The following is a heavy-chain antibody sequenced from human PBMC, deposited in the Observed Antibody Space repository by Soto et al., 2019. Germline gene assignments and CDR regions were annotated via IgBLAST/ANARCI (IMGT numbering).Heavy chain of an antibody. V-gene: IGHV1-69*02. CDR1: GGAFISYT. Sequence: QVQLVQSGAEVKPPGSSVKVSCKASGGAFISYTINWVRQAPGRRLEWMGRIIPILNVTNYARTFQGRVTITADKSTSTAYMELSSLRSEDTAVYFCAKGAGYFDYWGQGTLVTVSS. J-gene: IGHJ4*02. CDR2: IIPILNVT. CDR3: AKGAGYFDY.